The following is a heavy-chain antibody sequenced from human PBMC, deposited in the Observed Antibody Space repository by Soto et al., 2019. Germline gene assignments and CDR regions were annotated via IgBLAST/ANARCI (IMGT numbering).Heavy chain of an antibody. D-gene: IGHD3-16*01. Sequence: PSQTLSPTCANSGDSVSNNHATWDWIRQYPSKGLEWLGRTNKRTKWYYYYTLTVKRQKTINPDTSNNLLSLQLNSVTPDDTAVYYCVRLIGNSWLDSWGQGTLVTVSS. J-gene: IGHJ5*01. CDR1: GDSVSNNHAT. CDR2: TNKRTKWYY. V-gene: IGHV6-1*01. CDR3: VRLIGNSWLDS.